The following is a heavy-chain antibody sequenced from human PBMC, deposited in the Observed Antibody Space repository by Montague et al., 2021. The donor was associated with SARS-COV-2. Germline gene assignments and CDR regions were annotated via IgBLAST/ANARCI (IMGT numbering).Heavy chain of an antibody. CDR1: GFTFSSYW. CDR2: IKQDGSEK. D-gene: IGHD6-13*01. V-gene: IGHV3-7*01. J-gene: IGHJ3*02. CDR3: ARDPYSSSWFDAFDI. Sequence: SLRLSCAAPGFTFSSYWMSWVRQAPGKGLEWAANIKQDGSEKYYVDSVKGRFTISRDNAKNSLYLQMNSLRAEDTAVYYCARDPYSSSWFDAFDIWGQGTMVTVSS.